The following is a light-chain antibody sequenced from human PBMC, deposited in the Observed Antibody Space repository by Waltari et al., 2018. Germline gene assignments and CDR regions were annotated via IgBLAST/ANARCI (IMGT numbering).Light chain of an antibody. CDR3: QQYQNWPPWT. Sequence: VLTQSPATLSVSPGDTVTLSCRASQSVRSDLAWNQQKPGQAPRLLIYDSSTRATGSPARFIGSGSGTDFTLTISSLQSEDFGVYYCQQYQNWPPWTFGQGTKVEIE. V-gene: IGKV3-15*01. CDR1: QSVRSD. J-gene: IGKJ1*01. CDR2: DSS.